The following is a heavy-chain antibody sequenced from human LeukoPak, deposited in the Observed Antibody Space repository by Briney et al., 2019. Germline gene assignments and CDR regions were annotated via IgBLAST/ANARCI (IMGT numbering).Heavy chain of an antibody. CDR1: GGSFSSYA. V-gene: IGHV1-69*13. J-gene: IGHJ4*02. CDR3: ATLSRIVGAFDY. Sequence: SVKVSCKASGGSFSSYAISWVRQAPGQGLEWMGGILPIVNTADYAQKFQGRVTIAADESTSTAYMELSSLRSEDTAVYYCATLSRIVGAFDYWGQGTLVTVSS. D-gene: IGHD1-26*01. CDR2: ILPIVNTA.